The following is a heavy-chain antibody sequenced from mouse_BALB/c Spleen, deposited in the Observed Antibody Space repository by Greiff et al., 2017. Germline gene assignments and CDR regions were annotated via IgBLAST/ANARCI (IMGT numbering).Heavy chain of an antibody. D-gene: IGHD1-1*01. Sequence: QVQLQQPGAELVRPGASVKLSCKASGYTFTSYWINWVKQRPGQGLEWIGNIYPSDSYTNYNQKFKDKATLTVDKSSSTAYMQLSSPTSEDSAVYYCTRCYYGSSYWYFDVWGAGTTVTVSS. CDR3: TRCYYGSSYWYFDV. J-gene: IGHJ1*01. CDR1: GYTFTSYW. CDR2: IYPSDSYT. V-gene: IGHV1-69*02.